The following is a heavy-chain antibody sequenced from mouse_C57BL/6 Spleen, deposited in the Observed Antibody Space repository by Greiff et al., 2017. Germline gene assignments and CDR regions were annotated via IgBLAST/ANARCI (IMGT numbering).Heavy chain of an antibody. CDR3: AREDYYECFDD. Sequence: EVQLQQSGPELVKPGASVKMSCKASGYTFTDYNMHWVKQSHGKSLEWIGYINPNNGGTSYNQKFKGKATLTVNKSSSPAYMELRSLTSEHSAVYYCAREDYYECFDDWGQGTTLTVSS. D-gene: IGHD1-1*01. CDR1: GYTFTDYN. V-gene: IGHV1-22*01. CDR2: INPNNGGT. J-gene: IGHJ2*01.